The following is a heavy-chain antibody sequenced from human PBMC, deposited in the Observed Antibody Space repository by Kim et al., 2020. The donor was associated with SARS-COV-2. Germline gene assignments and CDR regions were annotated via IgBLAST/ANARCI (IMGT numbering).Heavy chain of an antibody. CDR2: ISSSGSYI. Sequence: GGSLRLSCAASGFTFSSYNMNWVRQAPGKGLEWVSSISSSGSYIYYADSVKGRFTISRDNAKNSLYLQMNSLRAEDTAVYYCARESGSSGWYRYFDYWGQGTLVTVSS. CDR3: ARESGSSGWYRYFDY. J-gene: IGHJ4*02. V-gene: IGHV3-21*01. CDR1: GFTFSSYN. D-gene: IGHD6-19*01.